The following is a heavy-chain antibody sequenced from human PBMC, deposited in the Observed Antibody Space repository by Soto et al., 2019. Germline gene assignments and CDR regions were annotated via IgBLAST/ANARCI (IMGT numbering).Heavy chain of an antibody. D-gene: IGHD2-15*01. Sequence: GGFPRLSFAASGFTLNRYRMKWVRQAPGKGLEWVSSISSSSSYIYYADSVKGRFTISRDNAKNSLYLQMNSLRAEDTAVYYCARAGYCSGGSCYDYWGQGTLVTVSS. CDR3: ARAGYCSGGSCYDY. CDR2: ISSSSSYI. J-gene: IGHJ4*02. CDR1: GFTLNRYR. V-gene: IGHV3-21*01.